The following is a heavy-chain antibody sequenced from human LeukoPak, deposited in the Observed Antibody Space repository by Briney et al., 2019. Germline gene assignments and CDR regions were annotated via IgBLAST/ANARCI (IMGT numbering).Heavy chain of an antibody. V-gene: IGHV1-2*02. CDR2: INPNSGGT. D-gene: IGHD3-3*01. CDR3: ARDGVSVRTLAFDY. CDR1: GYSFTGNY. J-gene: IGHJ4*02. Sequence: GASVKVSCEASGYSFTGNYIHWVRQAPGQGLEWMGWINPNSGGTSYAQKFQGRVTMTRDTSTSTVYMELSSLRSEDTAVYYCARDGVSVRTLAFDYWGQGTLVTVSS.